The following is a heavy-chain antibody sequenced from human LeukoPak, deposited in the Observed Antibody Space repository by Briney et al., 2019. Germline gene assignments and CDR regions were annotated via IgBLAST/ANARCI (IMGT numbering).Heavy chain of an antibody. D-gene: IGHD1-26*01. V-gene: IGHV3-23*01. J-gene: IGHJ4*02. CDR3: AQTHSGSYYFDY. CDR1: GFTFSSYS. CDR2: ISGSGGST. Sequence: GGSLRLSCVASGFTFSSYSMSWVRQAPGKGLEWVSAISGSGGSTYYADTVKGRFTISRDNSKNTLYLQMNSLRAEDTAVYYCAQTHSGSYYFDYWGQGTLVTVSS.